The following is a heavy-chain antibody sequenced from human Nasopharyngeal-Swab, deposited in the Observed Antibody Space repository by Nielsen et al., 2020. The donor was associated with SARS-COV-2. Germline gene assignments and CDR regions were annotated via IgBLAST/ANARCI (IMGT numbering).Heavy chain of an antibody. CDR1: GGSISSGGYY. V-gene: IGHV4-31*03. J-gene: IGHJ3*02. CDR3: ARGEFGGVIVLDAFDI. CDR2: IYYSGST. Sequence: SETLSLTCTVSGGSISSGGYYWSWIRQHPGKGLEWIGYIYYSGSTYYNPSLKSRVIISVDTSKNQFSLKLSSVTAADTAVYYCARGEFGGVIVLDAFDIWGQGTMVTVSS. D-gene: IGHD3-16*02.